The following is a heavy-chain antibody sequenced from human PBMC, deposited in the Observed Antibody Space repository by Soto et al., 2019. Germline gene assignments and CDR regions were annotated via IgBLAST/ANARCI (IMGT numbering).Heavy chain of an antibody. J-gene: IGHJ4*02. D-gene: IGHD1-26*01. CDR2: ISEGGDRT. CDR1: GFTFRDHP. Sequence: EVQLLESGGDLVQPGGSLRLSCVGSGFTFRDHPMNWVRQAPGKGLEWVSAISEGGDRTYYADSVLGRLSISRDNSKNTLYLQMSSRRAEDTAMYYCAKSRWGATTVTSIKWGQGTLVTVSS. CDR3: AKSRWGATTVTSIK. V-gene: IGHV3-23*01.